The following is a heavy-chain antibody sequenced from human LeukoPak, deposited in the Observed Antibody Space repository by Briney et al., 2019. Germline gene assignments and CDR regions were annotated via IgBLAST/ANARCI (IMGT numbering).Heavy chain of an antibody. J-gene: IGHJ6*03. CDR3: ARCPPLYYDFWSGYYRDYYYYYYMDV. D-gene: IGHD3-3*01. CDR2: IYYSGST. V-gene: IGHV4-39*07. CDR1: GGSISSSSYY. Sequence: SETLSLTCTVSGGSISSSSYYWGWIRQPPGKGLEWIVSIYYSGSTYYNPSLTSRVTISVDASKNQFSLKLSSVTAADTAVYYCARCPPLYYDFWSGYYRDYYYYYYMDVWGKGTTVTVSS.